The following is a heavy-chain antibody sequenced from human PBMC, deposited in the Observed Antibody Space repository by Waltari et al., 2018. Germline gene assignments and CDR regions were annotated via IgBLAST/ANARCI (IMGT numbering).Heavy chain of an antibody. CDR1: GFTFSPYS. CDR2: ISSSTSTT. V-gene: IGHV3-48*01. CDR3: ARGRDGYSQDVFDI. D-gene: IGHD5-18*01. J-gene: IGHJ3*02. Sequence: EVQLVESGGGLVQPVGSLRLSCAASGFTFSPYSMTRVRQAPGKGLEWVSYISSSTSTTYYADSVKGRFTISRDNAKNSLYLQMNSLRAEDTAVYYCARGRDGYSQDVFDIWGQGTMVSVSS.